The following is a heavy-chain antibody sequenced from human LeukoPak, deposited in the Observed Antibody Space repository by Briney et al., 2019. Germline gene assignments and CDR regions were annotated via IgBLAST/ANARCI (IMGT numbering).Heavy chain of an antibody. J-gene: IGHJ4*02. V-gene: IGHV4-34*01. CDR1: GGSFSGYY. CDR2: INHSGST. CDR3: ARVGTNRNYGHNKTFDY. D-gene: IGHD1-7*01. Sequence: SETLSLTCAVYGGSFSGYYWSWIRQPPGKGLEWIGEINHSGSTNYNPSLKSRVTISVDTSKNQFSLKLSSVTAADTAVYYCARVGTNRNYGHNKTFDYWGQGTLVTVSS.